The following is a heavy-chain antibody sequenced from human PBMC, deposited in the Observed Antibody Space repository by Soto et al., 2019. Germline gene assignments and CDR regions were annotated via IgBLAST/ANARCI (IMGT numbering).Heavy chain of an antibody. CDR1: GFTFNNFA. CDR3: ARDTRTGYCSGVSCYYYRLDV. CDR2: ISSNENYI. Sequence: GGSLRLSCEASGFTFNNFAMNWVRQAPGKGLEWVSSISSNENYIYYADSVRGRFTISRDNAKNSLHLQMNSLRAEDTAVYYCARDTRTGYCSGVSCYYYRLDVWGQGTTVTVSS. V-gene: IGHV3-21*01. J-gene: IGHJ6*02. D-gene: IGHD2-15*01.